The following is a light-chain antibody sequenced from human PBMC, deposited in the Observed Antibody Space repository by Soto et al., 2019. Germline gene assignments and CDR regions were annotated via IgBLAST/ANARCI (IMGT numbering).Light chain of an antibody. CDR1: ESIDSW. V-gene: IGKV1-5*03. CDR2: KAS. CDR3: QQDNRYSTT. Sequence: DIQMTQSPSTLSASVGDRVTITCRASESIDSWLAWHQQKPGRAPKLLISKASSLQSGVPSRFSGSGSGTDFTLTISSRHLDDVATYYDQQDNRYSTTFGQGTKV. J-gene: IGKJ1*01.